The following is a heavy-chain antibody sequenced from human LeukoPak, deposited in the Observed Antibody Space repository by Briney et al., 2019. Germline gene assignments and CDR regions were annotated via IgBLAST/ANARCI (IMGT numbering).Heavy chain of an antibody. J-gene: IGHJ4*02. Sequence: GGSLRLYCAASGFTFSSYGMHWVRQAPGKGLEWVAVISRDGSDKFYADPVKGRFTISRDNSKNTLYLQMDSLRAEDTAMYYCAKPLGTSTIDFLIDYWGQGTLVTVSS. CDR1: GFTFSSYG. CDR2: ISRDGSDK. V-gene: IGHV3-30*18. D-gene: IGHD7-27*01. CDR3: AKPLGTSTIDFLIDY.